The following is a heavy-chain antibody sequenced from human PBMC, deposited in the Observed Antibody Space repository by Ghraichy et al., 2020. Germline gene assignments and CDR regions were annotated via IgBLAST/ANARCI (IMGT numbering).Heavy chain of an antibody. V-gene: IGHV4-38-2*02. CDR3: ARDHGNIVVVPAENWFDP. CDR1: GYSISSGYY. Sequence: SETLSLTCTVSGYSISSGYYWGWIRQPPGKGLEWIGSIYHSGSTYYNPSLKSRVTISVDTSKNQFSLKLSSVTAADTAVYYCARDHGNIVVVPAENWFDPWGQGTLVTVSS. J-gene: IGHJ5*02. D-gene: IGHD2-2*01. CDR2: IYHSGST.